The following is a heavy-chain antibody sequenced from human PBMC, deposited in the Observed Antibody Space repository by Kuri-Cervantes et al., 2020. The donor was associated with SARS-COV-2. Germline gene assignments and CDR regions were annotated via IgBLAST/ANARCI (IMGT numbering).Heavy chain of an antibody. J-gene: IGHJ4*02. CDR1: GYTFTSYG. CDR2: ISAYNGNT. Sequence: ASVKVSCKASGYTFTSYGISWVRQAPGQGLEWMGWISAYNGNTNYAQKLQGRVTMTTDTSTSTAYMELRSLRSDDTAVYYCAREANGYCSSTSYLPDYWGQGTLVTVSS. D-gene: IGHD2-2*01. V-gene: IGHV1-18*01. CDR3: AREANGYCSSTSYLPDY.